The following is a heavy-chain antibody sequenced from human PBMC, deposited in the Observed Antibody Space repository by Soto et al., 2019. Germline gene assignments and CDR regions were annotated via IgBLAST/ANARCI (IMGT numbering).Heavy chain of an antibody. CDR1: GFTFSSYA. CDR3: AKMLAAAGKDYYYYYGMDV. V-gene: IGHV3-23*01. J-gene: IGHJ6*02. D-gene: IGHD6-13*01. Sequence: EVQLLESGGGLVQPGGSLRLSCAASGFTFSSYAMSWVRQAPGKGLEWVSAISGSGGSTYYADSVKGRFTISRDNSKNTLYLQMNSLRAEDTAVYYCAKMLAAAGKDYYYYYGMDVWGQGNSGHRLL. CDR2: ISGSGGST.